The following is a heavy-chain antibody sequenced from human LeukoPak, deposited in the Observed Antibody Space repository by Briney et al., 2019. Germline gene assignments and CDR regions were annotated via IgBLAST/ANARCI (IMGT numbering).Heavy chain of an antibody. CDR3: ATIQQLVHLFDI. Sequence: PGGSLRLSCAASGFTLSSYGMHWVRQAPGKGLEWVAFIRYDGSNKYYADSVKGRFTISRDNSKNTLYLQMNSLRAEDTAVYYCATIQQLVHLFDIWGQGTMVTVSS. J-gene: IGHJ3*02. CDR2: IRYDGSNK. D-gene: IGHD6-13*01. V-gene: IGHV3-30*02. CDR1: GFTLSSYG.